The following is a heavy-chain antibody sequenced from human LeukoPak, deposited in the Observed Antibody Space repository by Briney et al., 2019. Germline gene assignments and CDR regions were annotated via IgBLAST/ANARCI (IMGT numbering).Heavy chain of an antibody. V-gene: IGHV4-59*08. D-gene: IGHD4-17*01. CDR1: GGSISSYY. CDR2: IYYSGST. Sequence: PSETLSLTCTVSGGSISSYYWSWIRQPPGKGLEWIGYIYYSGSTNYNPSLKSRVTISVDTSKNQFSLKLSSETAADTAVYYCARNVGDYFDYWGQGTLVTVSS. J-gene: IGHJ4*02. CDR3: ARNVGDYFDY.